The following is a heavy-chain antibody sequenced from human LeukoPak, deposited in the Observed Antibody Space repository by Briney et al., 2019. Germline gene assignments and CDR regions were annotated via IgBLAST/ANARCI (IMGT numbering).Heavy chain of an antibody. V-gene: IGHV1-2*02. CDR2: INPNSGGT. D-gene: IGHD6-6*01. CDR3: ARDSSSSYYYYYGMDV. J-gene: IGHJ6*02. Sequence: AASVKVSCKASGYTFTGYHMHWVRQAPGQGLEWMGWINPNSGGTNYAQKFQGRVTMTRDTSISTAYMELSRLRSDDTAVYYCARDSSSSYYYYYGMDVWGQGTTVTVSS. CDR1: GYTFTGYH.